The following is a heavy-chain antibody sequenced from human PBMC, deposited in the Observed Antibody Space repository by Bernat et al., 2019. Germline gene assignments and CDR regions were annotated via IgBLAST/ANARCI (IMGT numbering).Heavy chain of an antibody. CDR2: ISGGGGGT. V-gene: IGHV3-23*01. CDR3: AKSGGGGLLYYFDY. D-gene: IGHD1-26*01. Sequence: EVQLLESGGGLVQPGGSLRLSCAASGITFRNYGLNWVRQAPGKGLEWVSGISGGGGGTYYVDSVKGRFTISRDNSKNTLYLQMNSLRAEDTAVYYCAKSGGGGLLYYFDYWGQGTLVTVSS. CDR1: GITFRNYG. J-gene: IGHJ4*02.